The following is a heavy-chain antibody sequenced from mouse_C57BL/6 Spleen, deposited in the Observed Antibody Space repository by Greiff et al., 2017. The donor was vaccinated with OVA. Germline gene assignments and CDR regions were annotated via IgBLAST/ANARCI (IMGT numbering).Heavy chain of an antibody. CDR2: IYPGDGDT. V-gene: IGHV1-82*01. CDR3: ARWPYYAMDY. CDR1: GYAFSSSW. Sequence: VQLQQSGPELVKPGASVKISCKASGYAFSSSWMNWVKQRPGKGLEWIGRIYPGDGDTNYNGKFKGKATLTADKSSSTAYMQLSSLTSEDSAVYFCARWPYYAMDYWGQGTSVTVSS. J-gene: IGHJ4*01.